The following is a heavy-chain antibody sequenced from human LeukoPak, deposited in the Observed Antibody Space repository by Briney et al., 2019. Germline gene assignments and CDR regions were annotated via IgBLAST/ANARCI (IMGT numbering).Heavy chain of an antibody. CDR3: ARGSAGRSYYYYVDV. J-gene: IGHJ6*03. CDR1: GGSSNHYY. CDR2: IYFDGST. Sequence: SETLSLICTVSGGSSNHYYWSWIRQPPGKGLEWIGYIYFDGSTNNNPSLKSRVTMSVDTSKDQFSLKLTSVTAADTAVYYCARGSAGRSYYYYVDVWGKGTTVTVSS. D-gene: IGHD3-16*01. V-gene: IGHV4-59*01.